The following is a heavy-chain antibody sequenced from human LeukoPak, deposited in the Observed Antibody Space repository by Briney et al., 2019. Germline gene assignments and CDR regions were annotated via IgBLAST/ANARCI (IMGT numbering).Heavy chain of an antibody. CDR3: ARGSIIVVPAASHYYYYMDV. D-gene: IGHD2-2*01. V-gene: IGHV1-69*13. Sequence: SVKVSCKASGGTFSSYAISWVRQAPGQGLEWMGGIIPLFGTANYAQKFQGRVTITADESTSTAYMELSSLGSEDTAVYYCARGSIIVVPAASHYYYYMDVWGKGTTVTVSS. J-gene: IGHJ6*03. CDR2: IIPLFGTA. CDR1: GGTFSSYA.